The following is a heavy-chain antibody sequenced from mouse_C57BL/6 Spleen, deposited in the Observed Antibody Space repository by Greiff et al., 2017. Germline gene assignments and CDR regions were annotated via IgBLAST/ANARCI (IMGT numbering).Heavy chain of an antibody. CDR2: INPGSGGT. CDR3: ASHYGSSSAWFAY. J-gene: IGHJ3*01. V-gene: IGHV1-54*01. D-gene: IGHD1-1*01. CDR1: GYAFTNYL. Sequence: VQLQESGAELVRPGTSVKVSCKASGYAFTNYLIEWVKQRPGQGLEWIGVINPGSGGTNYNEKFKGKATLTADKSSSSAYMQLSSLTSEDSAVYFCASHYGSSSAWFAYWGQGTLVTVAA.